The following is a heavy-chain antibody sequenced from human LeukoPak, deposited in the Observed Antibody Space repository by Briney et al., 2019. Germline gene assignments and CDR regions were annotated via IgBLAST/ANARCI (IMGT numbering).Heavy chain of an antibody. CDR3: ARALCLAQGGGTTADCYYYGMDV. D-gene: IGHD1-1*01. CDR1: GGTFISYA. V-gene: IGHV1-69*10. CDR2: SIPILGIA. Sequence: GASETVSRTSSGGTFISYAISWVRQAPGQGLEWVGRSIPILGIANYAQKLQGRVTINADNSTSTAYIELSSLRSEDTAVYYCARALCLAQGGGTTADCYYYGMDVWGQGTTVTVSS. J-gene: IGHJ6*01.